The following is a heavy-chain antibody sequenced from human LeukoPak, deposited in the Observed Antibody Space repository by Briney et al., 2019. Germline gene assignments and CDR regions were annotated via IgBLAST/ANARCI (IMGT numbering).Heavy chain of an antibody. CDR3: ARDPGNRLRLGEFDY. CDR2: IDHSGST. V-gene: IGHV4-38-2*02. J-gene: IGHJ4*02. CDR1: GYSISSGYY. Sequence: SETLSLTCTVSGYSISSGYYWGWIRQPPGKGLEWTGSIDHSGSTYYNPSLKSRITISVDTSKNQFSLKLSSVTAADTAVYYCARDPGNRLRLGEFDYWGQGTLVTVSS. D-gene: IGHD3-16*01.